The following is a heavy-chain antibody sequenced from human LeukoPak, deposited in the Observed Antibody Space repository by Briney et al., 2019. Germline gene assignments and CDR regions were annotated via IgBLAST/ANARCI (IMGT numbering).Heavy chain of an antibody. CDR1: GFTFSDYY. J-gene: IGHJ4*02. V-gene: IGHV3-11*04. Sequence: GGSLRLSCAASGFTFSDYYMNWIRQAPGKGLEWLSYIGPNGNDINYADSVRGRFTISRDNAKNSLFLQMNSLRAEDTAVYYCVKRARLADNWGQGILVTVSS. CDR2: IGPNGNDI. D-gene: IGHD6-6*01. CDR3: VKRARLADN.